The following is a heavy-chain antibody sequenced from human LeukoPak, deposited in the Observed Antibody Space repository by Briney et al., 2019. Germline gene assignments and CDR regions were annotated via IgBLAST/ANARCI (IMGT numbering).Heavy chain of an antibody. V-gene: IGHV3-74*01. Sequence: AGGSLRLSCAASGFTFRSYWMHWVRQAPGKGLVWVSRIESDGGRTDYADSLKGRFTISRDNAKNTLYLEMNSLRAEDTAVYYCARVGHCSSTACFIDYWGQGTLVTVSS. D-gene: IGHD2-2*01. CDR2: IESDGGRT. J-gene: IGHJ4*02. CDR1: GFTFRSYW. CDR3: ARVGHCSSTACFIDY.